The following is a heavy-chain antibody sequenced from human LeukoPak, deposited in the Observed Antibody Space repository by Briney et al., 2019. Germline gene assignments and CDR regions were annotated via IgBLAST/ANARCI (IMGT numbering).Heavy chain of an antibody. V-gene: IGHV4-61*01. D-gene: IGHD4-17*01. Sequence: PSETLSLTCTVSGGSVSSSSTIYYWGWVRQPPGKGLEWIGYIYYSGSTNYNPSLKSRVTISVDTSKNQFSLRLSSVTAADTAVYYCARSKYGDYPDYWGQGTLVTVSS. J-gene: IGHJ4*02. CDR1: GGSVSSSSTIYY. CDR2: IYYSGST. CDR3: ARSKYGDYPDY.